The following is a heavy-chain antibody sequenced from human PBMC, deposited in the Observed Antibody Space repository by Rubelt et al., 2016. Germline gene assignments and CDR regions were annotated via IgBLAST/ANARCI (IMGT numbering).Heavy chain of an antibody. V-gene: IGHV3-23*01. D-gene: IGHD6-13*01. J-gene: IGHJ4*02. CDR2: ISGNGDST. CDR3: ARGIGQQLGFDY. CDR1: RFNFSNYA. Sequence: EVQLLESGGGLVQPGGSLRLSCAASRFNFSNYAMNWVRQAPGKGLEWVSRISGNGDSTYYADSVKGRFTISRENSDNTLYLQMNSLRAEATAIYYCARGIGQQLGFDYWGQGTLVTVSS.